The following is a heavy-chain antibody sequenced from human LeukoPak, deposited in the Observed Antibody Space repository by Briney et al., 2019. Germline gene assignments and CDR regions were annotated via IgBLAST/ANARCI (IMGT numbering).Heavy chain of an antibody. CDR1: GGTFSSYA. V-gene: IGHV1-69*06. Sequence: SVKVSCKASGGTFSSYAISWVRQAPGQGLEWMGGIIPIFGTANYAQKFQGRVTITADKSASTAYMELSSLRSEDTAVYYCARHSSPPYCSGGSCYPYYFDYWGQGTLVTVSS. J-gene: IGHJ4*02. CDR3: ARHSSPPYCSGGSCYPYYFDY. D-gene: IGHD2-15*01. CDR2: IIPIFGTA.